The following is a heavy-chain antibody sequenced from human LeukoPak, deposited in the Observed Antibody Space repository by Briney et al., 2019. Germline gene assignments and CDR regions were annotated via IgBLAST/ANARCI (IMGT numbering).Heavy chain of an antibody. J-gene: IGHJ4*02. D-gene: IGHD3-22*01. V-gene: IGHV1-2*02. CDR1: GYTFTSYY. CDR2: INPNSGGT. Sequence: ASVKVSCMASGYTFTSYYMHWVRQAPGQGLEWMGWINPNSGGTNYAQKFQGRVTMTRDTSISTAYMELSSLRSEDMAVYCCARDSGRYYDSSGYYLDYWGQGTLVTVSS. CDR3: ARDSGRYYDSSGYYLDY.